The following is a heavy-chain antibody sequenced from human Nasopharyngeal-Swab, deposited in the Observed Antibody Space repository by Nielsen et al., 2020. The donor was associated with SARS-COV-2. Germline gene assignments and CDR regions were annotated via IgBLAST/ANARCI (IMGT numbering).Heavy chain of an antibody. V-gene: IGHV6-1*01. Sequence: WIRQSPSRGLEWLGRTYYRSKWYNDYAESVKSRVTISPDTSKNQVSLQLNSVTPEDTGGYYCARGDWGHFDYWGQGTLVTVS. CDR3: ARGDWGHFDY. CDR2: TYYRSKWYN. J-gene: IGHJ4*02. D-gene: IGHD7-27*01.